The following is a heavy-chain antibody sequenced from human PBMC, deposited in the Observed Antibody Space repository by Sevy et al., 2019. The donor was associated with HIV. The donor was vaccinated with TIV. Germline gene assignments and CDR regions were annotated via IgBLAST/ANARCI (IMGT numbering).Heavy chain of an antibody. CDR3: TRGSGAQSIFDY. J-gene: IGHJ4*02. V-gene: IGHV3-49*04. Sequence: GGSLRLSCTASGFILGDYSMSGVGQAPGMELEWVAFIKSKAVGGTTGSAAYVKGRSTISRDDSKNIAYLQMNNVKTEDTVVYYCTRGSGAQSIFDYWGQGTLVTVSS. CDR2: IKSKAVGGTT. D-gene: IGHD1-26*01. CDR1: GFILGDYS.